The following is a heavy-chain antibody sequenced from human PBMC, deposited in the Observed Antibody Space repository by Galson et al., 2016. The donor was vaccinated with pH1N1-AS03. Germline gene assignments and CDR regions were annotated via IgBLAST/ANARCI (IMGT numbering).Heavy chain of an antibody. V-gene: IGHV2-5*02. Sequence: PALVKPTQTLTLTCSFSGFSLSTTGVGVGWIRQPPGKALEYLGLIYWDDDRRYRPSLNSRLTITKDTSKNQVLLRLTNVDPVDTGTYYRARRRAEMSGNWYFDLWGRGTLVTVSS. D-gene: IGHD3-10*01. CDR1: GFSLSTTGVG. J-gene: IGHJ2*01. CDR2: IYWDDDR. CDR3: ARRRAEMSGNWYFDL.